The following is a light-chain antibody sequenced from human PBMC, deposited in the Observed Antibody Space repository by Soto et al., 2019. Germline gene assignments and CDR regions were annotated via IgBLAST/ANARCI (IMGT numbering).Light chain of an antibody. V-gene: IGKV1-39*01. CDR1: QRISNY. J-gene: IGKJ1*01. Sequence: DIQLTQAPSSLYASVGDRITITCRGSQRISNYWNWYQQKPGKAPERVIYTASSLEIRVPSRFIGSGSGTDFTLSISSLQPEDLSTYYCQQQYKSQWTFGQSTEVEIK. CDR2: TAS. CDR3: QQQYKSQWT.